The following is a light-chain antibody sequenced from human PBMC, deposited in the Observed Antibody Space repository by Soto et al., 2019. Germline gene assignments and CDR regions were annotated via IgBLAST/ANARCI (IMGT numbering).Light chain of an antibody. Sequence: LTQSPGTLSRSPWERVKVCCRASQSVRSSYLAWYQQKPGQAPRLLIFGAFRRATGIPDRFSGSGSGTDFTLTISSLEPEDFAVYYCQQRSNWLWAFGQGTKVDIK. J-gene: IGKJ1*01. V-gene: IGKV3D-20*02. CDR1: QSVRSSY. CDR2: GAF. CDR3: QQRSNWLWA.